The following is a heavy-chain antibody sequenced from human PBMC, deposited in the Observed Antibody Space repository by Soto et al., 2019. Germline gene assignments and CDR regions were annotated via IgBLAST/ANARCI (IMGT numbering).Heavy chain of an antibody. CDR3: VVYDSGLDFNS. J-gene: IGHJ4*02. CDR1: GFSFTSYW. CDR2: IDPSDSYT. D-gene: IGHD3-10*01. Sequence: PGESLKISCQGSGFSFTSYWITWVRQMPGKGLEWMGKIDPSDSYTNYSPSFQGHVTISTDKSISTAYLQWGSLKASDTAIYYCVVYDSGLDFNSWGQGTLVTVSS. V-gene: IGHV5-10-1*01.